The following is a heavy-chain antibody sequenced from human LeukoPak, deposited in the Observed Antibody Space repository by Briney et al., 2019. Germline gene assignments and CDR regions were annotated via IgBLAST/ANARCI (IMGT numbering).Heavy chain of an antibody. V-gene: IGHV4-31*03. CDR2: IKYSGST. Sequence: PSQTLSLTCTVSGGSISSGGYYWSWIRQHPGKGLEWIGEIKYSGSTNYNPSLKSRVIISVDTSKNQFSLKLSSVSAADTATYFCARVGPYYDHVWGSYRPTPYYFDNWGRGTLVTVSS. J-gene: IGHJ4*02. CDR1: GGSISSGGYY. D-gene: IGHD3-16*02. CDR3: ARVGPYYDHVWGSYRPTPYYFDN.